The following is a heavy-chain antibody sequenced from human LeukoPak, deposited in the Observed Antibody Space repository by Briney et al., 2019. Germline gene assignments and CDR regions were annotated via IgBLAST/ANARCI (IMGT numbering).Heavy chain of an antibody. CDR1: GGSISSYY. Sequence: SETLSLTCTVSGGSISSYYWSWIRQPPGKGLEWIGCIYYSGSTNYNPSLKSRVTISVDTSKNQFSLKLSSVTAADTAVYYCAGIQLERRWFDPWGQGTLVTVSS. J-gene: IGHJ5*02. V-gene: IGHV4-59*01. CDR2: IYYSGST. CDR3: AGIQLERRWFDP. D-gene: IGHD1-1*01.